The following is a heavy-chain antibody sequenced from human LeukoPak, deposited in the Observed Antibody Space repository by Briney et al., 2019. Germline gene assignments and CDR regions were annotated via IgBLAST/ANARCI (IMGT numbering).Heavy chain of an antibody. V-gene: IGHV4-31*03. D-gene: IGHD3-10*01. CDR2: IYYSGST. CDR1: GGSISSGGYY. J-gene: IGHJ5*02. Sequence: SQTLSLTCTVSGGSISSGGYYWSCVRQHPGKVLEWIGYIYYSGSTYYNPSLKSRVTISVDTSKNQYSLKLSSVTAADTAVYYCARDSGDWFDPWGQGTLVTVSS. CDR3: ARDSGDWFDP.